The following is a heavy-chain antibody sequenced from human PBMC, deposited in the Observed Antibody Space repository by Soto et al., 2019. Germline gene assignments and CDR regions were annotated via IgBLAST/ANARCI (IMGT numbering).Heavy chain of an antibody. Sequence: QVQLVQSGAEVKKPGASVKVSCKASGYTFTSYGISWVRQAPGQGLEWMGWINGYNGNTNHAQKLQGRVTMSTDTSTSTAYMELRSLRSDYSAVYYCARMGDVPYYYYGMVVWGQVTTVTVSS. J-gene: IGHJ6*02. CDR3: ARMGDVPYYYYGMVV. CDR2: INGYNGNT. CDR1: GYTFTSYG. V-gene: IGHV1-18*01. D-gene: IGHD3-16*01.